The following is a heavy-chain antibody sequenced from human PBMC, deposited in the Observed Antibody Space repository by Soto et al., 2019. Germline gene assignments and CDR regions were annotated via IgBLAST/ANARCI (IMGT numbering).Heavy chain of an antibody. CDR1: GFTFDNYA. J-gene: IGHJ4*02. V-gene: IGHV3-23*01. CDR2: VSGSGDST. CDR3: ARSVWSGYYYFAY. Sequence: EVQLLESGGGLVQPGGSLRLSCAASGFTFDNYAMNWVRHAPGKGLEWVLWVSGSGDSTNYADSVKGRFTISRDNSKNTLYLQMNRLRAEDTAVYYCARSVWSGYYYFAYWGQGTLVSVSP. D-gene: IGHD3-3*01.